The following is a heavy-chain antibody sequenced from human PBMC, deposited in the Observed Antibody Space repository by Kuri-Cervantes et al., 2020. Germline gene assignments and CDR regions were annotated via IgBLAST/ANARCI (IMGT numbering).Heavy chain of an antibody. CDR1: GFSFSSYA. CDR3: ARDDVTTSGLVYYYGMDV. CDR2: ISYDGSNK. Sequence: GESLKISCAASGFSFSSYAMHWVRQAPGKGLEWVAAISYDGSNKYYADSVKGRFSISRDNSKNTLYLQMNSLRAEDTAVYYCARDDVTTSGLVYYYGMDVWGQGTTVTVSS. J-gene: IGHJ6*02. V-gene: IGHV3-30*07. D-gene: IGHD3/OR15-3a*01.